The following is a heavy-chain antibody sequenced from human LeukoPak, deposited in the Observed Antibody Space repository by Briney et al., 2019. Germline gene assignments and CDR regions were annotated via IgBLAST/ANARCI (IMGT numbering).Heavy chain of an antibody. CDR3: AKPHHSTLKYCSGGSCSVFDY. V-gene: IGHV3-23*01. J-gene: IGHJ4*02. CDR1: GFTFSSYA. CDR2: ISGSGGST. D-gene: IGHD2-15*01. Sequence: GGSLRLSCAASGFTFSSYAMSWVRQAPGKGLEWVSAISGSGGSTYYADSVKGRFTISRDNSKNTLYLQMNSLRAEDTAVYYCAKPHHSTLKYCSGGSCSVFDYWGQGTLVTVSS.